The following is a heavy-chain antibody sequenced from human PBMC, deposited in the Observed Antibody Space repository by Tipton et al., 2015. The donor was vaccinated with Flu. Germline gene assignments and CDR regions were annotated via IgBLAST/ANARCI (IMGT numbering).Heavy chain of an antibody. J-gene: IGHJ5*02. Sequence: LRLSCTVSGDSINDYYWTWVRQAPGKGLEWIGYVSASVSPNYSPSLKSRVTIYVDSSKNQFSLDLTSVTATDTAIYYCARGSSAGWGTYYLDRWGQGTLVTVSS. V-gene: IGHV4-59*13. CDR2: VSASVSP. CDR1: GDSINDYY. D-gene: IGHD3-10*01. CDR3: ARGSSAGWGTYYLDR.